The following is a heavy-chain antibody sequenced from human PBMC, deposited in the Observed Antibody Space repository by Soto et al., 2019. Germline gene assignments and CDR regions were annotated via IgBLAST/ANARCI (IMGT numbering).Heavy chain of an antibody. Sequence: GGSLRLSCAASGFTFSSYAMHWVRQAPGKGLEWVAVISYDGSNKYYADSVKGRFTISRDNSKNTLYLQMNSLRAEDTAVYYCARIGRQLAGNDYYYGMDVWGQGTTVTVSS. J-gene: IGHJ6*02. CDR2: ISYDGSNK. V-gene: IGHV3-30-3*01. CDR1: GFTFSSYA. CDR3: ARIGRQLAGNDYYYGMDV. D-gene: IGHD6-6*01.